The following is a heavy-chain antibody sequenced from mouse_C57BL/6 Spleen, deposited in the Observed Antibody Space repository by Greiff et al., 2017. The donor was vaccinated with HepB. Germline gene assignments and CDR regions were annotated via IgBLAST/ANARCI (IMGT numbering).Heavy chain of an antibody. D-gene: IGHD2-1*01. CDR2: IYPGDGDT. Sequence: QVQLKQSGPELVKPGASVKISCKASGYAFSSSWMNWVKQRPGKGLEWIGRIYPGDGDTNYNGKFKGKATLTADKSSSTAYMQLSSLTSEDSAVYFCARKGNYPYYFDYWGQGTTLTVSS. CDR3: ARKGNYPYYFDY. V-gene: IGHV1-82*01. CDR1: GYAFSSSW. J-gene: IGHJ2*01.